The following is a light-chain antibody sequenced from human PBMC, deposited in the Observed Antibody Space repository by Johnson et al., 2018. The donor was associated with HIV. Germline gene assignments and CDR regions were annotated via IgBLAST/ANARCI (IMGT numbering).Light chain of an antibody. CDR3: GTWDSSLNAYV. CDR2: ENN. J-gene: IGLJ1*01. CDR1: SSNIGNNY. V-gene: IGLV1-51*02. Sequence: QSVLTQPPSVSAAPGQKVTISCSGSSSNIGNNYVSWYQQLPGTAPKLLIYENNKRPSGIPDRFSGSKSGTSATLDITGLQTGDEGDYYCGTWDSSLNAYVCGTGTKVTVL.